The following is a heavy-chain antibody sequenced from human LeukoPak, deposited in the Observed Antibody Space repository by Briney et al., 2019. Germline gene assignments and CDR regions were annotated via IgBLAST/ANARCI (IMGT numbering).Heavy chain of an antibody. CDR3: ARVNLYCTNGVCWGTRTDRFDP. CDR1: GYTFSSYG. V-gene: IGHV1-18*01. CDR2: ISAYDGNT. Sequence: GASVKVSCKASGYTFSSYGISWVRQAPGLGLEWMGWISAYDGNTNYAQKVQGRVTMTTDTSTSTAYLELRSLRSDDTAVYYCARVNLYCTNGVCWGTRTDRFDPWGQGTLVTVSS. D-gene: IGHD2-8*01. J-gene: IGHJ5*02.